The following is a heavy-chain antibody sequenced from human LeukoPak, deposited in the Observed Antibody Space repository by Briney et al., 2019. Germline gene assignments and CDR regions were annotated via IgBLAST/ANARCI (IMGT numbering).Heavy chain of an antibody. V-gene: IGHV1-69*13. D-gene: IGHD6-6*01. J-gene: IGHJ6*02. CDR2: IIPIFGTA. CDR1: GGTFSSYA. Sequence: ASVKVSCKASGGTFSSYAFSGVRQAPGQGLEWMGGIIPIFGTANYAQKFQGRVTITADESTSTAYMELSSLRSEDTAVYYCARGLVLRYYYYGMDVWGQGTTVTVSS. CDR3: ARGLVLRYYYYGMDV.